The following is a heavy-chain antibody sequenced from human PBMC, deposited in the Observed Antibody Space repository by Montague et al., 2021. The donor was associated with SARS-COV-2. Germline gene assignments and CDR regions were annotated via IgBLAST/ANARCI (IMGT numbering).Heavy chain of an antibody. D-gene: IGHD2-2*01. J-gene: IGHJ4*02. CDR2: INHSGST. CDR1: GGSFSGYY. CDR3: ARGRVTSAGFDY. Sequence: SETLSLTCAVYGGSFSGYYWNWIRQPPGKGLEWIGEINHSGSTNYNPSLKSRVTMSVDTSNNQFSLRLTSVTTSDTAVYYCARGRVTSAGFDYWGQGIRVIVSS. V-gene: IGHV4-34*01.